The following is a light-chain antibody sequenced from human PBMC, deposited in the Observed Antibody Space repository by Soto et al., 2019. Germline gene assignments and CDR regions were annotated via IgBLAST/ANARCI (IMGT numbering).Light chain of an antibody. CDR1: SSDVGGYNY. V-gene: IGLV2-14*01. Sequence: QSVLTQPASVSGSPGQSITISCTGTSSDVGGYNYVSWYQQHPDKAPKLMIYEDSNRPSGVSNRISGSKSGNTASLTISGLQAEDEADYYCSSYISSSTLVFGGGTKLTVL. CDR2: EDS. CDR3: SSYISSSTLV. J-gene: IGLJ3*02.